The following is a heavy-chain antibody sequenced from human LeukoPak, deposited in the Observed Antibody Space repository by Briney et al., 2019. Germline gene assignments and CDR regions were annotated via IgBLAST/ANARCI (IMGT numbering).Heavy chain of an antibody. V-gene: IGHV3-21*04. CDR1: GFTFNNYN. CDR3: ARSGVGYCTNGVCFVDY. D-gene: IGHD2-8*01. Sequence: GGSLRLSCATSGFTFNNYNMNWVRQAPGRALEWVSSITSSGTYIFYADSVKGRFTISRDNAKNSLYLQMNSLRAEGTALYYCARSGVGYCTNGVCFVDYWGQGTLVTVSS. CDR2: ITSSGTYI. J-gene: IGHJ4*02.